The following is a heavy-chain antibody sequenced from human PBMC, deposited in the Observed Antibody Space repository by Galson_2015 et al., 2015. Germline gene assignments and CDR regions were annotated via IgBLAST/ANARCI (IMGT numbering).Heavy chain of an antibody. CDR1: GFTFTKYG. CDR2: ISGDTRTI. V-gene: IGHV3-23*01. J-gene: IGHJ4*02. Sequence: SLRLSCAASGFTFTKYGMTWVRQAPGKGLEWVSVISGDTRTIYYADSVKGRFTTSRDNSKNTLYLQMNSLRAEDTALYYCAKDSPSREVPDWGQGTLVTVSS. D-gene: IGHD6-13*01. CDR3: AKDSPSREVPD.